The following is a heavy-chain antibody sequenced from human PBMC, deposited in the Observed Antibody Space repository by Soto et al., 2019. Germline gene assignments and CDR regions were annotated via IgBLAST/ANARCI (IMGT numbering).Heavy chain of an antibody. CDR2: LSTDGSIT. Sequence: ELQLVESGGGLVQPGGSLRLSCAASGLIFSNFRMHWVRQVPGKGLVWVSCLSTDGSITNYADSVKGRFPVPRDNAKNTLYLQTNSLRAEDTAVDYCARETDGLHYWGQGTMVPVSS. J-gene: IGHJ4*02. CDR1: GLIFSNFR. V-gene: IGHV3-74*01. CDR3: ARETDGLHY.